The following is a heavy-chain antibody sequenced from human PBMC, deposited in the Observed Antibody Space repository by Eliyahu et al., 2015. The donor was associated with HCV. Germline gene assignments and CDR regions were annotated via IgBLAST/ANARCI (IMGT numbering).Heavy chain of an antibody. CDR1: GYTXTNYH. Sequence: QVQLVQSGAXVKKPGASVKVSCRASGYTXTNYHNHWVRQAPGQGLEWMVIMNPSEGSATIAPKFQGRLTMTRDTSTSTVYMELSSLRSEDTAVYYCARGREESVAGNSPLHYWGQGTLVTVSS. D-gene: IGHD6-19*01. CDR3: ARGREESVAGNSPLHY. J-gene: IGHJ4*02. V-gene: IGHV1-46*01. CDR2: MNPSEGSA.